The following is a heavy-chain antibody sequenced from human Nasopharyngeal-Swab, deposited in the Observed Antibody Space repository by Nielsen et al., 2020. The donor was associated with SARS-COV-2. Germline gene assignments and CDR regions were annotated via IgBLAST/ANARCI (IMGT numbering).Heavy chain of an antibody. D-gene: IGHD3-22*01. CDR2: IYSGGST. V-gene: IGHV3-53*01. J-gene: IGHJ4*02. CDR1: GFTVSSNY. Sequence: WGSLRLSCAASGFTVSSNYMSWVRQAPGKGLEWVSVIYSGGSTYYADSVKGRFTISRDNSKNTLYLQMNSLRAEDTAVYYCARTMGGYYDSSGYTLEWFDYWGQGTLVTVSS. CDR3: ARTMGGYYDSSGYTLEWFDY.